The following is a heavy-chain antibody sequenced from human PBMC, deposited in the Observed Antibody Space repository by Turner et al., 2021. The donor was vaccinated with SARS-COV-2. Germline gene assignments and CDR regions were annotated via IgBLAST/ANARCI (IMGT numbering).Heavy chain of an antibody. Sequence: QLQLQESGPGLAKPSETLSLTCTVPGGCISSSCYSWGWIRQPPGKGLEWIGNIYYSGSAYYNPSLKSRVTISVDPSKNQFSLKLTSVTAADTAVYYCARLMDTAMDYYGTDVWGQGTTVTVSS. V-gene: IGHV4-39*01. CDR3: ARLMDTAMDYYGTDV. CDR2: IYYSGSA. CDR1: GGCISSSCYS. D-gene: IGHD5-18*01. J-gene: IGHJ6*02.